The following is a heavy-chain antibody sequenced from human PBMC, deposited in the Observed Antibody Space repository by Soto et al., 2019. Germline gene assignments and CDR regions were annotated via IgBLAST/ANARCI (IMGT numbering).Heavy chain of an antibody. CDR1: VFSISTTGEG. CDR3: SHRRLGDTSPDYDGLDV. CDR2: VHWNDDK. J-gene: IGHJ6*01. V-gene: IGHV2-5*01. D-gene: IGHD3-3*01. Sequence: QITLKAAGPTLVKPTQHLTLTCTFSVFSISTTGEGVFWIRQPPGNVPQWLALVHWNDDKRYSPSLRPRLTIRKEISRYQVVLSLPNLDSVDTGTDYCSHRRLGDTSPDYDGLDV.